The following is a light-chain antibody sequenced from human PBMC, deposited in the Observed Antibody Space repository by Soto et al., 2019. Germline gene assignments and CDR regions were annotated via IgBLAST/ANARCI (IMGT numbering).Light chain of an antibody. CDR1: QSVLYSSSNKNY. Sequence: DIVMTQSPDSLAVSLGERATINCRSSQSVLYSSSNKNYLAWYQPKPGQPPKLLIYWASTRESGVPDRFSGSGSGTDFTLTISRLQAEDVAVYYCQQYCSSPWTFGQGTKVEIK. V-gene: IGKV4-1*01. CDR2: WAS. J-gene: IGKJ1*01. CDR3: QQYCSSPWT.